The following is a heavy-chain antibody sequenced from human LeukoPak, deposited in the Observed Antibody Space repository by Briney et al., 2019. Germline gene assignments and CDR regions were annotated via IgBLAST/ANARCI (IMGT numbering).Heavy chain of an antibody. V-gene: IGHV1-69*01. CDR2: IIPMFRTA. CDR3: ARRVRRGVSHHPHYYYYYAMDV. D-gene: IGHD3-10*01. CDR1: GGTFSSYA. J-gene: IGHJ6*04. Sequence: AASVKVSCKSSGGTFSSYAISWVRQAPGQGLEWMGGIIPMFRTANYAQKFQGRVTITADESTSTAYMELSSLRSEDTAVYYCARRVRRGVSHHPHYYYYYAMDVWGKGTTITVSA.